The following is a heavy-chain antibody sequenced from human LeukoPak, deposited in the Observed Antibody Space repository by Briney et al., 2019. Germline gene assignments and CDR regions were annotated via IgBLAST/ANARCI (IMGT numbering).Heavy chain of an antibody. J-gene: IGHJ4*02. Sequence: AGGSLRLSCAASGFTFSTYGMHWVRQAPGKGLEWVAFIRYDGSNKYYADSVKGRFTISRDSSKNTLYLQMNSLRAEDTAVYYCAKDFTRGTRFGKIPHYFDYWGRGTLVTVSS. CDR2: IRYDGSNK. CDR1: GFTFSTYG. D-gene: IGHD3-10*01. V-gene: IGHV3-30*02. CDR3: AKDFTRGTRFGKIPHYFDY.